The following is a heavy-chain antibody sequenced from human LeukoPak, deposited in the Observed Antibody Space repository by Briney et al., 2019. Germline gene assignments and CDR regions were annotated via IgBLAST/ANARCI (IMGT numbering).Heavy chain of an antibody. CDR1: GYTFTSYY. V-gene: IGHV1-46*01. Sequence: ASVKVSCKASGYTFTSYYMHWVRQAPGQGLEWMGIINPSGGSTSYAQKFQGRVTMTRDTSTSTVYMELSSLRAEDTAVYYCARGWQRWLQLGEMAAFDIWGQGTMVTVSS. J-gene: IGHJ3*02. CDR2: INPSGGST. CDR3: ARGWQRWLQLGEMAAFDI. D-gene: IGHD5-24*01.